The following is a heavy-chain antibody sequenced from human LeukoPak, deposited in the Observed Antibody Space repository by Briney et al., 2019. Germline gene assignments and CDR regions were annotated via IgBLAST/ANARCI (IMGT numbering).Heavy chain of an antibody. V-gene: IGHV3-30*02. J-gene: IGHJ4*02. CDR1: GFIFSSSA. CDR3: ANSPGGTTGWFPDS. CDR2: IQYDGSNK. D-gene: IGHD1-26*01. Sequence: GGSLRLSCAASGFIFSSSAMHWVRQAPGKGLEWVTFIQYDGSNKYYAGSVKGRFTISRDNSKNTLYLQMSSLRVEDTAVYYCANSPGGTTGWFPDSWGQGTLVTVSS.